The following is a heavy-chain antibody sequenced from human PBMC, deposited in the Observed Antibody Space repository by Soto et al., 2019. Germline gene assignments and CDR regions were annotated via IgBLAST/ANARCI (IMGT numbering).Heavy chain of an antibody. J-gene: IGHJ4*02. CDR2: IFHTGRT. V-gene: IGHV4-39*02. D-gene: IGHD2-8*02. CDR1: DGSISTSSYY. Sequence: SETLSLTCTVSDGSISTSSYYWGWIRQSPGKGLEWIGTIFHTGRTYYNPSLESRVSLSVDTSKNQFSLHLTSVSAADTAVYYCARDKITGLFDYWGQGTLVTVSS. CDR3: ARDKITGLFDY.